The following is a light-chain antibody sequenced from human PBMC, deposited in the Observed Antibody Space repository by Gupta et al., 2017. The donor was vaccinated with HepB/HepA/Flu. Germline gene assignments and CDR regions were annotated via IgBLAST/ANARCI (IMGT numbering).Light chain of an antibody. J-gene: IGLJ3*02. Sequence: SYELTQPPSVSVSPGQTDRITCSGDALPKQYAYWFQQKTGQAPIMVIYKDTERPSGIPERFSGSSSGTIITLTISGVQAEDEADYYCQSADSTGNYQVFGGGTTLTVL. V-gene: IGLV3-25*03. CDR3: QSADSTGNYQV. CDR1: ALPKQY. CDR2: KDT.